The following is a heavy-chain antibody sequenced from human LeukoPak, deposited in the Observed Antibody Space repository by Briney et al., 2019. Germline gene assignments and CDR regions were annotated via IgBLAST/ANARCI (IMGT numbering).Heavy chain of an antibody. V-gene: IGHV4-59*01. CDR2: VYYRGRT. CDR3: ARGDFAVLPPYGMDV. Sequence: SETLSLTWTVSGGSIGSYYWSWIRQPPGKGMEWIGYVYYRGRTTYDPSIKSRVTISSDTSRNQCSLKLTSVTAADSAVYFCARGDFAVLPPYGMDVWGQGTTVTDSS. J-gene: IGHJ6*02. D-gene: IGHD2/OR15-2a*01. CDR1: GGSIGSYY.